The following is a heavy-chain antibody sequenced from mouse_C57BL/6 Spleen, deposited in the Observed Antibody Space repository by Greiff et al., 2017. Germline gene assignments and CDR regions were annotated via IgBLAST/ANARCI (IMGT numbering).Heavy chain of an antibody. CDR2: IYPGDGDT. V-gene: IGHV1-80*01. CDR1: GYAFSSYW. Sequence: VQLQQSGAELVKPGASVTISCTASGYAFSSYWMNWVKQRPGKGLEWIGQIYPGDGDTNYNGKFKGKATLTADKSSSAAYMQLSRLTSEDSAVYFCANWDAMDYWGQGTSVTGSS. CDR3: ANWDAMDY. D-gene: IGHD4-1*01. J-gene: IGHJ4*01.